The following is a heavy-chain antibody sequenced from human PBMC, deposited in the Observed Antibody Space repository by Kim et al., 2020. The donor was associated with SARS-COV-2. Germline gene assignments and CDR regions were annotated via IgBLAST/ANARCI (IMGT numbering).Heavy chain of an antibody. J-gene: IGHJ6*02. CDR1: GFTLSGHW. CDR2: MSSDGSTT. D-gene: IGHD1-1*01. Sequence: GGSLRLSCAASGFTLSGHWMNWVREAPGKGLLWVSRMSSDGSTTHYADSVKGRFVISRDNAKNTLYLQMNSLRAEDTAVYYCARGTVRSGMDVWGQGTTATVSS. CDR3: ARGTVRSGMDV. V-gene: IGHV3-74*01.